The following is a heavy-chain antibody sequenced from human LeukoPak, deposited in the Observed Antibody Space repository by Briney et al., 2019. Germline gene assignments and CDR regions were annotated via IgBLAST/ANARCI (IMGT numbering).Heavy chain of an antibody. J-gene: IGHJ4*02. CDR1: GGSISSSSYY. Sequence: PSETLSLTCTVSGGSISSSSYYWGWIRQPPGKGLEWIGSIYYSGSTYYNPSLKSRVTISVDTSKNQFSLKLSSVTAADAAVYYCARLLFFGVVIPRFDYWGQGTLVTVSS. CDR3: ARLLFFGVVIPRFDY. D-gene: IGHD3-3*01. CDR2: IYYSGST. V-gene: IGHV4-39*01.